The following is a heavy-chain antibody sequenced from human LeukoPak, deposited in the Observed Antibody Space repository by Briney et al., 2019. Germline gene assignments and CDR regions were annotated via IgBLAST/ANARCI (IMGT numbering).Heavy chain of an antibody. CDR1: GFTFSDYY. Sequence: GGSLRLSCAASGFTFSDYYMSWIRQAPGKGLEWVSYISGSGTTIYYADSVKGRFTISRDNAKNSLYLQMNSLRAEDTAVYYCARGLPDYYDSSGYYYGLDAFDIWGQGTMVTVSS. D-gene: IGHD3-22*01. CDR3: ARGLPDYYDSSGYYYGLDAFDI. V-gene: IGHV3-11*04. CDR2: ISGSGTTI. J-gene: IGHJ3*02.